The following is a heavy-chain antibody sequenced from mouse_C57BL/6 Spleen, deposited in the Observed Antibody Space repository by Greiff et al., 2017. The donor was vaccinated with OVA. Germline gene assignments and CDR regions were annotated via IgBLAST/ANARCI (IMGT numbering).Heavy chain of an antibody. J-gene: IGHJ1*03. D-gene: IGHD1-1*01. Sequence: VQLQQSGPGLVQPSQSLSITCTVSGFSLTSYGVHWVRQSPGKGLEWLGVIWSGGSTDYNAAFISRLSISKDNSKRQVFFKMNSLQADDTAIYYCATYYYGSSTTYWYFDVWGTGTTVTVSS. CDR2: IWSGGST. V-gene: IGHV2-2*01. CDR3: ATYYYGSSTTYWYFDV. CDR1: GFSLTSYG.